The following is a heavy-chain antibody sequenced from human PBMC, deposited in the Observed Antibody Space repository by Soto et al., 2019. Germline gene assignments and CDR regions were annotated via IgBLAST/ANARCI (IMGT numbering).Heavy chain of an antibody. V-gene: IGHV5-51*01. CDR3: PRQGDMAATPAQAFDI. D-gene: IGHD6-19*01. J-gene: IGHJ3*02. CDR1: GRAFINHS. CDR2: IYPGDSDA. Sequence: PGESLKISCKVSGRAFINHSIAWVRQMPGKGLEWMGIIYPGDSDARYSPSFACQVTISVNKSITPAYLHCISLEASDSAVYSCPRQGDMAATPAQAFDIWGQGTLVTVSS.